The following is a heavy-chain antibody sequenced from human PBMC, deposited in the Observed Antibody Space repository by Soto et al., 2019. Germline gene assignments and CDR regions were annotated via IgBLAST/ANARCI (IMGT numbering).Heavy chain of an antibody. J-gene: IGHJ4*02. Sequence: SVKVSCKASGYTFTGYYMHWVRQAPGQGLEWMGWINPNSGGTNYAQKFQGRVTMTRDTSNSTAYMELRRLRSDDTAVYYCARTMIALFDFDYWGQGTLVTVSS. CDR2: INPNSGGT. D-gene: IGHD3-22*01. CDR3: ARTMIALFDFDY. V-gene: IGHV1-2*02. CDR1: GYTFTGYY.